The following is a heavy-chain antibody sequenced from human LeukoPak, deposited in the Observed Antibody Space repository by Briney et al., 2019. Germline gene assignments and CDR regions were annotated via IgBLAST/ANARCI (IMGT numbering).Heavy chain of an antibody. V-gene: IGHV3-7*01. CDR1: GFTLSSSW. D-gene: IGHD1-1*01. Sequence: GGSLRLSCTASGFTLSSSWMSWVRQPPGRGLEWVASIKQDGSQKYYVDSVKGRFTISRDNAKNSLYLQMNSLRAEDTAVYYCARLSRDVTTFDYWGQGTLVTVSS. J-gene: IGHJ4*02. CDR2: IKQDGSQK. CDR3: ARLSRDVTTFDY.